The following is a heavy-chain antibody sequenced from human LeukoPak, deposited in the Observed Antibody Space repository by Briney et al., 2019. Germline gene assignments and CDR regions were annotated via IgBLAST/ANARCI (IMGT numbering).Heavy chain of an antibody. CDR2: IGSSGTTI. CDR3: VSKNGAPNYFDY. CDR1: GFTFSRSE. Sequence: GGSLRLSCVASGFTFSRSEVNWVRQAPGKGLEWISYIGSSGTTIYYADSVKGRFTISRDNAENSVYLQMNSLRVEDTAIYYCVSKNGAPNYFDYRGQGTLATVSS. D-gene: IGHD2-8*01. V-gene: IGHV3-48*03. J-gene: IGHJ4*02.